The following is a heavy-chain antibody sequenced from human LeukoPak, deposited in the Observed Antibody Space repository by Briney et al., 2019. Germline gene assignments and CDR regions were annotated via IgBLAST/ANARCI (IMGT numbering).Heavy chain of an antibody. V-gene: IGHV4-59*01. J-gene: IGHJ5*02. CDR3: RRDLITMVRGVITNWFDP. CDR1: GGSISSYY. Sequence: SETLSLTCTVSGGSISSYYWSWIRQPPGKGLEWIGYIYYSGSTNYNPSLKSRVTISVDTSRNQFSLKLSSVTAADTAVYYCRRDLITMVRGVITNWFDPWGQGTLVTVSS. D-gene: IGHD3-10*01. CDR2: IYYSGST.